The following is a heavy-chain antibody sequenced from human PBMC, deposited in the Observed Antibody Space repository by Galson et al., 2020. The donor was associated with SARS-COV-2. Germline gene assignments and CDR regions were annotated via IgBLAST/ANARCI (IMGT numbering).Heavy chain of an antibody. J-gene: IGHJ2*01. CDR3: ARQGVNMIVLVTVPGWYFDL. V-gene: IGHV4-38-2*02. Sequence: SETLSLTCTVSGYSVSTTNYWGWVRQPPGRGLAWIGSVYPSGTTYYNPSIKSRVTISVDTSKNQFSLRLDSVTAADTALYYCARQGVNMIVLVTVPGWYFDLWGRGTLVTVSS. CDR2: VYPSGTT. D-gene: IGHD3-22*01. CDR1: GYSVSTTNY.